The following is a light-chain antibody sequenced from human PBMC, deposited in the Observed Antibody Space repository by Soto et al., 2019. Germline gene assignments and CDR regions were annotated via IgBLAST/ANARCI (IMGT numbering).Light chain of an antibody. CDR2: GAS. J-gene: IGKJ1*01. CDR1: QSVSSSY. Sequence: EIVLTQSPGTLSLSPGERATLPCRASQSVSSSYLAWYQQKPGQAPRLLIYGASSRATGISDRFSGSGSETDFTLTISRLEPEDFAVYYCQQYGSSSWTFGQGTKVEIK. V-gene: IGKV3-20*01. CDR3: QQYGSSSWT.